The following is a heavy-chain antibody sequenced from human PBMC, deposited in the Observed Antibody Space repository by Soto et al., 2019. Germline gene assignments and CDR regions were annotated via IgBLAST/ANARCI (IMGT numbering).Heavy chain of an antibody. J-gene: IGHJ6*02. Sequence: PSETLSLTCAVHGGSLSGYYWTWIRQPPGKGLEWIGEINHSGSTNYNPSLKSRVTISVDRSKNQLFLNLTSVTAADTAVYYCAKLKNSYYYGMDVWGQGTTVTVSS. V-gene: IGHV4-34*01. CDR1: GGSLSGYY. CDR3: AKLKNSYYYGMDV. CDR2: INHSGST.